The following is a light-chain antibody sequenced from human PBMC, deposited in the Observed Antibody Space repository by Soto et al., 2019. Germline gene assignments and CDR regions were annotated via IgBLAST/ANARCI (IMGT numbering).Light chain of an antibody. J-gene: IGKJ4*01. CDR3: QHYQTFLPLT. CDR1: QDIGSSN. CDR2: GAS. V-gene: IGKV3-20*01. Sequence: EIVLTQSPCTLSLSPGERATLSCRASQDIGSSNVAWYQHKPGLAPRLLLYGASSRATGIPDRFSGGGSGTDFTLTISRLEPEDFGVYYCQHYQTFLPLTFGGGTKVDIK.